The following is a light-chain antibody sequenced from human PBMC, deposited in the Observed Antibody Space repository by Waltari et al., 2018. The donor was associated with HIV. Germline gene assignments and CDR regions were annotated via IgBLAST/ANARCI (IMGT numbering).Light chain of an antibody. J-gene: IGLJ3*02. CDR3: CSYAGSSTWV. V-gene: IGLV2-23*02. CDR2: EVS. CDR1: SSDVGSYNL. Sequence: QSALTQPASVSGSLGQSITISCTGTSSDVGSYNLVSWYQQHPGKAPKLMVYEVSKRPSGVSNRFSGSKSGNTASLTISGLQAEDEADYYCCSYAGSSTWVFGGGTMLTVL.